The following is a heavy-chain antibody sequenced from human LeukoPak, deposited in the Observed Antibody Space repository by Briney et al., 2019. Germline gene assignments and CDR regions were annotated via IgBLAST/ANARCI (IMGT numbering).Heavy chain of an antibody. J-gene: IGHJ5*02. CDR3: ARVGCSSTSCYDNWFDH. CDR1: GGSISSGSYY. D-gene: IGHD2-2*01. V-gene: IGHV4-61*02. Sequence: SQTLSLTCTVSGGSISSGSYYWSWIRQPAGKGLEWIGRIYTSGSTNYNPSLKSRVTISVDTSKNQFSLKLSSVTAADTAVYYCARVGCSSTSCYDNWFDHWGQGTLVTVSS. CDR2: IYTSGST.